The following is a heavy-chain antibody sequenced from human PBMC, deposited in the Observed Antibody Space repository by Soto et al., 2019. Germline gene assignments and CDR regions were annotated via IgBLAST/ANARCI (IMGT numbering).Heavy chain of an antibody. V-gene: IGHV3-48*04. CDR2: ISSSSSTI. CDR1: GSTFSSYS. Sequence: GGSLRLSCAASGSTFSSYSMNWVRQAPGKGLEWVSYISSSSSTIYYADSVKGRFTISRDNAKNSLYLQMNSLRAEDTAVYYCARDGVVVVVAATGDAFDIWGQGTMVTVSS. CDR3: ARDGVVVVVAATGDAFDI. J-gene: IGHJ3*02. D-gene: IGHD2-15*01.